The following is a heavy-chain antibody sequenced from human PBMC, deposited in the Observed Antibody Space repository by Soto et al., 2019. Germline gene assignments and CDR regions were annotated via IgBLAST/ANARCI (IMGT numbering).Heavy chain of an antibody. J-gene: IGHJ4*02. Sequence: EVQLLESGGGLVQPGGSLRLSCAASGFTFSSYAMSWVRQAPGKGLEWVSAISGSGGSTYYADSVKGRFTISRDNAKNSLYLQMNSLRAEDTAVYYCARDFRDGSDPGDFDYWGQGTLVTVSS. CDR2: ISGSGGST. D-gene: IGHD5-12*01. V-gene: IGHV3-23*01. CDR3: ARDFRDGSDPGDFDY. CDR1: GFTFSSYA.